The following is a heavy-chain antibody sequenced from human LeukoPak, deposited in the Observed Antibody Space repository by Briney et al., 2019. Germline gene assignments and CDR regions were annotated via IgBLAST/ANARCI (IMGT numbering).Heavy chain of an antibody. CDR3: ARLSLSDYYDFWSGPFDY. Sequence: GESLKISFKGSGYSFTSYWIGWVRQMPGKGLEWMGIIYPGDSDTRYSPSFQGQVTISADKSISTAYLQWSSLKASDTAMYYCARLSLSDYYDFWSGPFDYWGQGTLVTVSS. CDR2: IYPGDSDT. CDR1: GYSFTSYW. V-gene: IGHV5-51*01. D-gene: IGHD3-3*01. J-gene: IGHJ4*02.